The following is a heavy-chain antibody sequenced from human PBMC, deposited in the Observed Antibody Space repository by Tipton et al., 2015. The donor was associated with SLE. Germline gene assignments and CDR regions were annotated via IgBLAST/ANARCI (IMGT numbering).Heavy chain of an antibody. CDR2: IYYSGST. CDR3: ARQPPYDQDFDY. J-gene: IGHJ4*02. D-gene: IGHD3-22*01. Sequence: LRLSCTVSGGSISSYYWSWIRQPPGKGLEWIGYIYYSGSTNYNPSLKSRVTISVDTSKNQFSLKLSSVTAADTAVYYCARQPPYDQDFDYWGQGTLVTVSS. CDR1: GGSISSYY. V-gene: IGHV4-59*08.